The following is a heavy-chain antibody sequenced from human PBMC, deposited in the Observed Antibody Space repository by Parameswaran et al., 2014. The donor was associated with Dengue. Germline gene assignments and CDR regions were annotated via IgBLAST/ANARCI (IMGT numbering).Heavy chain of an antibody. J-gene: IGHJ6*03. V-gene: IGHV4-31*02. CDR2: IYYSGSA. D-gene: IGHD6-13*01. CDR3: ARVGLSIAAARGYMDV. Sequence: VRQMPGKGLEWIGYIYYSGSAYYNPSLKSRVTISVDTSKNQFSLKLSSVTAADTAVYYCARVGLSIAAARGYMDVWGKGTTVTVS.